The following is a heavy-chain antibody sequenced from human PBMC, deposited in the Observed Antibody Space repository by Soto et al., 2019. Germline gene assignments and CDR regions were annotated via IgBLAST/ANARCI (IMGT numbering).Heavy chain of an antibody. CDR1: GYSISSGSY. Sequence: SETLSLTCTVSGYSISSGSYWAGIRQPPGKGLEWIGYIYYSGSNNYNPSLKSRVTISVDTSKNQFSLKLSSVTAADTAVYYCARDCMVTYYYYLMDVWGQGTTVTVSS. CDR2: IYYSGSN. V-gene: IGHV4-61*01. J-gene: IGHJ6*02. CDR3: ARDCMVTYYYYLMDV. D-gene: IGHD5-18*01.